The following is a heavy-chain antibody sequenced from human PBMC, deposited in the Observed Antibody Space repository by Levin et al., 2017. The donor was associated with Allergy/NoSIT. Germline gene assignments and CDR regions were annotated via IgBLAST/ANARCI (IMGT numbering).Heavy chain of an antibody. CDR2: IFYTGTT. D-gene: IGHD2-15*01. CDR1: GDSITSGHYY. J-gene: IGHJ4*02. V-gene: IGHV4-30-4*01. Sequence: SQTLSLTCTVSGDSITSGHYYWSWIRQPPGKGLEWIGYIFYTGTTYYNSSVKSRLSISVDISKNQFSLRLSSVAAADTAVYYCARAQTPYCSGSNCYIAYFDYWGQGTLVTVSS. CDR3: ARAQTPYCSGSNCYIAYFDY.